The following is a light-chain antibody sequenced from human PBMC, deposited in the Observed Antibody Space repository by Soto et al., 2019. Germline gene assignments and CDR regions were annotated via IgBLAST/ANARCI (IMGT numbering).Light chain of an antibody. V-gene: IGLV2-11*01. CDR3: CSYAGTYTQWV. CDR2: DVS. Sequence: QSALTQPRSVSGSPGQSVTISCTGTSSDVGGYNYVSWYQQHPGKAPKLVIYDVSKRPSGVPDRFSGSKSGNTASLTVSWLQAEDEADYSCCSYAGTYTQWVFGGGTKLTVL. J-gene: IGLJ3*02. CDR1: SSDVGGYNY.